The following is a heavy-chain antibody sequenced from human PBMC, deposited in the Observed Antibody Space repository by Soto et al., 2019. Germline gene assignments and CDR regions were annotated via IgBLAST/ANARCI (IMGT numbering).Heavy chain of an antibody. CDR1: GFTFSSYG. CDR2: ISTSSRYK. CDR3: AGFEHLGALLHDAFDI. J-gene: IGHJ3*02. Sequence: GGSLRLSCAASGFTFSSYGMNWVRQAPGKGLEWVSSISTSSRYKYYADSVKGRFTISRDNAKNSLYLQMNSLRAEDTAEYCAAGFEHLGALLHDAFDIWGQGTMVTVSS. V-gene: IGHV3-21*01. D-gene: IGHD2-21*01.